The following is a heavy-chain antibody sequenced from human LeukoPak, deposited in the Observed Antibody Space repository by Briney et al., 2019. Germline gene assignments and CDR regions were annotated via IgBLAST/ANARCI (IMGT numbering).Heavy chain of an antibody. Sequence: SQTLSLTCTVSGGSISSGAYYWSWIRQHPGKGLEWIGYIYHSGSTYYNPPLKSRLTISVEMSKSQLSLKLSSVTAADTAVYYCARARDYYDSSGRRDAFDVWGQGTMVTVSS. CDR2: IYHSGST. V-gene: IGHV4-31*03. CDR3: ARARDYYDSSGRRDAFDV. CDR1: GGSISSGAYY. D-gene: IGHD3-22*01. J-gene: IGHJ3*01.